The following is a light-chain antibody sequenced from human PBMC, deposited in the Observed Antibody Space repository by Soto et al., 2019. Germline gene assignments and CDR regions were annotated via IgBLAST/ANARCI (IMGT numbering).Light chain of an antibody. CDR2: GNS. J-gene: IGLJ3*02. CDR3: PSYDSRLSGWV. Sequence: QPVLTQPPSVSGAPGQRVTISCTGSSSNIGAGYDVHWYQQLPGTAPKLLIYGNSNRPSGVPDRFSGSKSGTSASLAITGLQAEDEADYYCPSYDSRLSGWVFGGGTKLTVL. V-gene: IGLV1-40*01. CDR1: SSNIGAGYD.